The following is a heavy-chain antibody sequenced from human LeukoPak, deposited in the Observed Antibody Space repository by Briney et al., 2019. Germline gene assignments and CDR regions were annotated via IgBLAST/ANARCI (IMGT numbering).Heavy chain of an antibody. Sequence: PSETLSLTCAVYGGSFSGYYWSWIRQPPGKGLEWIGEINHSGSTNYNPSLKSRVTISVDTSKNQFSLKLSSVTAADTAVYYCARDGDMVRGVLDAFDIWGQGTMVTVSS. CDR3: ARDGDMVRGVLDAFDI. J-gene: IGHJ3*02. V-gene: IGHV4-34*01. CDR2: INHSGST. D-gene: IGHD3-10*01. CDR1: GGSFSGYY.